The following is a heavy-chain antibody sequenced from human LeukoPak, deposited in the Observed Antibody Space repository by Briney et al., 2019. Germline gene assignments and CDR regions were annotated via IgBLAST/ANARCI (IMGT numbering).Heavy chain of an antibody. CDR3: ARFVTANRYWYFEL. J-gene: IGHJ2*01. V-gene: IGHV5-51*01. D-gene: IGHD3-16*02. CDR1: GYTFTSYW. CDR2: INPGDSET. Sequence: GDSLNISCQDSGYTFTSYWIGWVRQMPGKGLDWMGIINPGDSETRHRPSFQGQLTIAADKSTHTTYLQWSSLRASDTDMYYCARFVTANRYWYFELWGRGTLVTVSS.